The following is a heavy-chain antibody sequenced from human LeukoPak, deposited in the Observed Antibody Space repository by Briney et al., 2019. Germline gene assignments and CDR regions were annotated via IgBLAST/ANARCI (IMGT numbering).Heavy chain of an antibody. CDR3: ARVPVRKYYYDSSGYYFDY. Sequence: ASVKVSCKASGYTFTSYGISWVRQAPGQGLEWMGWISAYNGNTNYAQKLQGRVTMTTDTSTSTAYMELRSLRSDDTAVYYCARVPVRKYYYDSSGYYFDYWGQGTLVTVSS. CDR2: ISAYNGNT. D-gene: IGHD3-22*01. V-gene: IGHV1-18*01. CDR1: GYTFTSYG. J-gene: IGHJ4*02.